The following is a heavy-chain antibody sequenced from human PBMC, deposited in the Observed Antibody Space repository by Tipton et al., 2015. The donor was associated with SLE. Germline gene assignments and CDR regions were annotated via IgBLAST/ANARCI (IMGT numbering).Heavy chain of an antibody. J-gene: IGHJ3*02. V-gene: IGHV4-39*07. CDR1: GGSISSSSYY. CDR3: ARGAAAADTGAFDS. Sequence: TLSLTCTVSGGSISSSSYYWGWIRQPPGKGLEWIGSIFYSGTTYYNPSLQSRVTISVDTSKKRFSLKLSSVTPADTAVYYCARGAAAADTGAFDSWGQGTMVTVSS. CDR2: IFYSGTT. D-gene: IGHD6-13*01.